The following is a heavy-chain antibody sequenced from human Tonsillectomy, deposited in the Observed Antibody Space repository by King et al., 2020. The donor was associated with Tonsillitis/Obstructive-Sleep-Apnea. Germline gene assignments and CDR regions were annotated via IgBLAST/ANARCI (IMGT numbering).Heavy chain of an antibody. CDR3: ARDVCSSTSCYPYYFDY. D-gene: IGHD2-2*01. CDR2: ISSSSSYI. V-gene: IGHV3-21*01. Sequence: VQLVESGGGLGKPGGSLRLSCAASGFTFSSDSINWVRQAPGKGLEWVSSISSSSSYIYYADSVKGRFTTSRDNAKNSLYLQMNSLGAEDTAVYYCARDVCSSTSCYPYYFDYWGQGTLVTVSS. J-gene: IGHJ4*02. CDR1: GFTFSSDS.